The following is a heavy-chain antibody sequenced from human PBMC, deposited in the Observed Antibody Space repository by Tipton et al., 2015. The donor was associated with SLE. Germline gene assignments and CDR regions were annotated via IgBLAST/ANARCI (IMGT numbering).Heavy chain of an antibody. CDR1: GGSISSSSYY. V-gene: IGHV4-39*07. D-gene: IGHD2-21*01. J-gene: IGHJ1*01. CDR3: ARDNCGGDCYRYFPH. CDR2: IYYSGST. Sequence: TLSLTCTVSGGSISSSSYYWGWIRQPPGKGLEWIGSIYYSGSTYYNPSLKSRVTISVDTSKNQFSLKLSSVTAADTAVYYCARDNCGGDCYRYFPHWGQGPLVTVPS.